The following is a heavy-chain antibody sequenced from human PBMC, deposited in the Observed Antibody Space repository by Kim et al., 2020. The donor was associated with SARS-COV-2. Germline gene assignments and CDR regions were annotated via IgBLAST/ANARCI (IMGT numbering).Heavy chain of an antibody. V-gene: IGHV4-61*01. Sequence: SETLSLTCTVSGGSVSSGSYYWSWIRQPPGKGLEWIGYIYYSGSTNYNPSLKSRVTISVDTSKNQFSLKLSSVTAADTAVYYCARDHSGYEGFDYWGQGTLVTVSS. J-gene: IGHJ4*02. CDR2: IYYSGST. CDR3: ARDHSGYEGFDY. D-gene: IGHD5-12*01. CDR1: GGSVSSGSYY.